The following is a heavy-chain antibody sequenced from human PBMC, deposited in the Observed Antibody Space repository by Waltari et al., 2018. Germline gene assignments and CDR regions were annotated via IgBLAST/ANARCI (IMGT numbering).Heavy chain of an antibody. V-gene: IGHV3-74*01. CDR1: GFRLSDYW. D-gene: IGHD2-2*03. CDR3: ARGLLTAVGYGDY. Sequence: EVQLVESGGGLVRPGGSLTLSCEVSGFRLSDYWMHWVRQAPGKGLIWGSAINLDCSGTWYADSVRGRLTISRDSAKNTVYLQMNSLRGDDTAVYYCARGLLTAVGYGDYWGQGTLVTVSS. J-gene: IGHJ4*02. CDR2: INLDCSGT.